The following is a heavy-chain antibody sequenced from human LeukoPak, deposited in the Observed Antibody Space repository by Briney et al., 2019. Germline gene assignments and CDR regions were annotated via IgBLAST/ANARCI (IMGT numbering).Heavy chain of an antibody. V-gene: IGHV1-46*01. Sequence: ASVKVSCKASGYTFTSYYTHWVRQAPGQGLEWMGIINPSGGSTSYAQKFQGRVTMTRDMSTSTVYMELSSLRSEDTAVYYCARWQITIDAFDIWGQGTMVTVSS. D-gene: IGHD1-20*01. CDR1: GYTFTSYY. J-gene: IGHJ3*02. CDR2: INPSGGST. CDR3: ARWQITIDAFDI.